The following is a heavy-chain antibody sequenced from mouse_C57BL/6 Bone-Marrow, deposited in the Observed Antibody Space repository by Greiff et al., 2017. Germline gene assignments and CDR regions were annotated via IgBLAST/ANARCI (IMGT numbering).Heavy chain of an antibody. CDR1: GYTFTSYW. J-gene: IGHJ1*03. D-gene: IGHD2-5*01. CDR3: ARVPYSNGWYFDV. V-gene: IGHV1-61*01. CDR2: IYPSDSET. Sequence: QVQLQQPGAELVRPGSSVKLSCKASGYTFTSYWMDWVKQRPGQGLEWIGNIYPSDSETHYNQKFKDKATLTVDKSSSTAYMQLSSLTSEDSAVYYCARVPYSNGWYFDVWGTGTTVTVSS.